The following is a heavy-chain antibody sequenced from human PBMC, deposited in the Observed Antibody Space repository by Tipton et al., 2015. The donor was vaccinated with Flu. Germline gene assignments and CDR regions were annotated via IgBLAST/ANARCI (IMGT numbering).Heavy chain of an antibody. CDR1: GYTFTSYG. CDR2: ISGYNGET. J-gene: IGHJ3*02. V-gene: IGHV1-18*01. Sequence: QSGPEVKKPGASVKVSCRASGYTFTSYGVNWVRQAPGQGLEWMGWISGYNGETNYAQSFQGRVSMTTDTSTRTAYMELRSLRSDDTAVYYCARDWFCTGSRCSAPRDLFDIWGPGTTVTVSS. D-gene: IGHD2-8*02. CDR3: ARDWFCTGSRCSAPRDLFDI.